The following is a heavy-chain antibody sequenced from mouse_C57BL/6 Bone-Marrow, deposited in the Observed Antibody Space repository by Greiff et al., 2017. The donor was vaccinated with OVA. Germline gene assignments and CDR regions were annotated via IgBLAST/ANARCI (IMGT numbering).Heavy chain of an antibody. V-gene: IGHV5-17*01. CDR1: GFTFSDYG. CDR2: ISSGSSTI. CDR3: ARPESWGDAMDY. Sequence: DVMLVESGGGLVKPGGSLKLSCAASGFTFSDYGMHWVRQAPEKGLEWVAYISSGSSTIYYADTVKGRFTISRDNAKNTLFLQMTSLRSEDTAMYYCARPESWGDAMDYWGQGTSVTVSS. J-gene: IGHJ4*01. D-gene: IGHD4-1*01.